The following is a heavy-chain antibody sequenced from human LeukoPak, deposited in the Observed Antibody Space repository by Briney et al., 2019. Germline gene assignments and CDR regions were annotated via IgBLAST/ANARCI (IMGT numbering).Heavy chain of an antibody. CDR1: GYTFTGYY. V-gene: IGHV1-2*02. CDR2: INPNSGGT. J-gene: IGHJ6*02. CDR3: ARAPGSYYDSSGYYSYYYYYGMYV. Sequence: GASVKVSCKASGYTFTGYYMHWVRQAPGQGLEWMGWINPNSGGTNYAQKFQGRVTMTRDTSISTAYMELSRLRSDDTAVYYCARAPGSYYDSSGYYSYYYYYGMYVWGQGTTVTVSS. D-gene: IGHD3-22*01.